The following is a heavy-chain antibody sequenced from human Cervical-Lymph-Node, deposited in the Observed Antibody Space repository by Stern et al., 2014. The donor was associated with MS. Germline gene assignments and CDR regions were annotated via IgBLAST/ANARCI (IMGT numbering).Heavy chain of an antibody. J-gene: IGHJ6*02. CDR2: IWYDGSNK. Sequence: EQLEESGGGVVQPGGSLRLSCAASGFTFSSYGMHWVRQAPGQGLEWVAVIWYDGSNKYYAHSLKSRFTISRDNSKITMYLQMSSLRAEDTAVYYCARGAIAVAGLYSYYGMDVWGQGTTVTVSS. CDR1: GFTFSSYG. V-gene: IGHV3-33*01. D-gene: IGHD6-19*01. CDR3: ARGAIAVAGLYSYYGMDV.